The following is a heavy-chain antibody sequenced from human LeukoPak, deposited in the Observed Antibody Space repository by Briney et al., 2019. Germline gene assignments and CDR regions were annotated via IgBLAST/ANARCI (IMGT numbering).Heavy chain of an antibody. CDR1: GYRFTSYG. J-gene: IGHJ6*02. CDR3: AKSHCTSTSCYWGGSHFYYGMDV. V-gene: IGHV1-18*01. D-gene: IGHD2-2*01. CDR2: ISVYNDDK. Sequence: ASVKVSCKASGYRFTSYGITWVRQAPGQGLEWMGWISVYNDDKKYAQNFQGRVTMTTVTSTTTAYMELRNLRSDDTAVYYCAKSHCTSTSCYWGGSHFYYGMDVWGQGTTVTVSS.